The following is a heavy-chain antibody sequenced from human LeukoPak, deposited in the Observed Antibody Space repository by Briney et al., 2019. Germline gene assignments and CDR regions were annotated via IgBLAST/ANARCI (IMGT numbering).Heavy chain of an antibody. D-gene: IGHD2-21*02. CDR3: ARDPPSDCGGDCSPGY. V-gene: IGHV3-74*01. J-gene: IGHJ4*02. CDR1: GFTFSSYW. CDR2: INSDGSST. Sequence: GGSLRLPCAASGFTFSSYWMRWVRQAPGKGLVWVSRINSDGSSTSYADSVKGRFTISRDNAKNTLYLQMNSLRAEDTAVYYCARDPPSDCGGDCSPGYWGQGTLVTVSS.